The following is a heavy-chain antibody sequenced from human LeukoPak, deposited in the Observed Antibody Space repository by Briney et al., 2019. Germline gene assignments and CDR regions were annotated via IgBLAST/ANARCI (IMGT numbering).Heavy chain of an antibody. J-gene: IGHJ5*02. CDR1: GYTFTSYD. V-gene: IGHV1-8*01. D-gene: IGHD5-18*01. CDR3: ARAEYSYGYNWFDP. Sequence: ASVKVSCKASGYTFTSYDINWVRQATGQRLEWMGWMNPNSGNTGYAQKFQGRVTMTRNTSISTAYMELSSLRSEDTAVYYCARAEYSYGYNWFDPWGQGTLVTVSS. CDR2: MNPNSGNT.